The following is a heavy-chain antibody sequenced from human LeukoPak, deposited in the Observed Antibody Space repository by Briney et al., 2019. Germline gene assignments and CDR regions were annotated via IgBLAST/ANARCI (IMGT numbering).Heavy chain of an antibody. D-gene: IGHD3-22*01. V-gene: IGHV6-1*01. CDR3: ARARGYSSGYWDY. CDR1: GGSVSSNSAA. J-gene: IGHJ4*02. Sequence: SQTLSLTCAISGGSVSSNSAAWNWVRQSPTRGLEWLGRTYYRSKWYYDYAVSVKSRIIINPDTSKNQFSLQLNSVTPEDTAVYYCARARGYSSGYWDYWGQGTLVTVSS. CDR2: TYYRSKWYY.